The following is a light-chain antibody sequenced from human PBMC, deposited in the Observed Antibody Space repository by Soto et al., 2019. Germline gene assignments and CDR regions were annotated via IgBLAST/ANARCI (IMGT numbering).Light chain of an antibody. CDR2: DAS. J-gene: IGKJ4*01. CDR3: QQFNNYPLLT. CDR1: QGISSA. Sequence: AIQLTQSPSSLSASVGDRVTITCRASQGISSALAWYQQKPGKAPKLLIYDASSLESGVPSRFSGSGSGTDFTLTISNLQPEDFATYYCQQFNNYPLLTFGGGTKVDIK. V-gene: IGKV1D-13*01.